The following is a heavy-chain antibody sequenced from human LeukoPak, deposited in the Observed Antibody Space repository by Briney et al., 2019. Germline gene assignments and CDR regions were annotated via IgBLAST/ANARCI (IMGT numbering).Heavy chain of an antibody. CDR3: ARERHSYGYGGGY. V-gene: IGHV3-7*03. CDR1: GFTFSSYW. CDR2: IKQDGSEK. J-gene: IGHJ4*02. Sequence: PGRSLRLSCAASGFTFSSYWMSWVRQAPGKGLEWVANIKQDGSEKYYVDSVKGRFTISRDNAKNSLYLQMNSLRAEDTAVYYCARERHSYGYGGGYWGQGTLVTVSS. D-gene: IGHD5-18*01.